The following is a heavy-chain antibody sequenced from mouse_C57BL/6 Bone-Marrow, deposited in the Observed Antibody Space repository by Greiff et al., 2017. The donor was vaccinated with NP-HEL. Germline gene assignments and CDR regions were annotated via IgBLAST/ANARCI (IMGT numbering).Heavy chain of an antibody. CDR3: PLLRH. CDR2: IDPETGGT. J-gene: IGHJ3*01. Sequence: QVQLQQSGAELVRPGASVTLSCKASGYTFTDYEMHWVKQTPVHGLEWIGAIDPETGGTAYKQKFKGKATLTADKSSSTAYMELRSLTSEDSSVYYCPLLRHWGQGTLVTVSA. V-gene: IGHV1-15*01. D-gene: IGHD1-1*01. CDR1: GYTFTDYE.